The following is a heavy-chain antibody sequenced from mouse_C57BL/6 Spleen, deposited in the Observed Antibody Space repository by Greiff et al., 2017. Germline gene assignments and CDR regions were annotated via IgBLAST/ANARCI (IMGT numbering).Heavy chain of an antibody. V-gene: IGHV1-72*01. D-gene: IGHD2-3*01. CDR3: AGGEQGWLLSFAY. CDR2: IDPNSGGT. Sequence: VQLQQPGAELVKPGASVKLSCKASGYTFTSYWMHWVKQRPGRGLEWIGRIDPNSGGTKYNEKFKSKATLTVDKPSSTAYMRLSSLTAEDSAVYYCAGGEQGWLLSFAYWGQGTLVTVSA. CDR1: GYTFTSYW. J-gene: IGHJ3*01.